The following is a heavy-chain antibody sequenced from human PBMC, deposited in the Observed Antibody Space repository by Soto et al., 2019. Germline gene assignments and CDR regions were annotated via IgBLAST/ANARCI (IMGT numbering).Heavy chain of an antibody. D-gene: IGHD6-19*01. J-gene: IGHJ3*02. CDR1: GYTFTSYG. CDR2: ISAYNGNT. V-gene: IGHV1-18*01. Sequence: QVQLVQSGAEVKKPGASVKVSCKASGYTFTSYGISWVRQAPGQGLEWMGWISAYNGNTNYAQKAQGRVTMTTATSTSTAYMELRSLRSDDTAVYYCASGSGEQWLRNEGGAFDIWGQGTMVTVSS. CDR3: ASGSGEQWLRNEGGAFDI.